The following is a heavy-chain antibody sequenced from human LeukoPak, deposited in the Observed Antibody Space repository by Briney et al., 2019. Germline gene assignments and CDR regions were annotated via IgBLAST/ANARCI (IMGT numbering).Heavy chain of an antibody. J-gene: IGHJ4*02. CDR3: ARDPDYYDSSGYYYYFDY. Sequence: GGSLRLSCAASGFTFSSYVMSWVRQAPGKGLEWVSAISSSDDSTYYADSVKGRFTISRDNSRNTLYLQMNSLRAGDTAVYYSARDPDYYDSSGYYYYFDYWGQGTLVTVSS. V-gene: IGHV3-23*01. CDR2: ISSSDDST. CDR1: GFTFSSYV. D-gene: IGHD3-22*01.